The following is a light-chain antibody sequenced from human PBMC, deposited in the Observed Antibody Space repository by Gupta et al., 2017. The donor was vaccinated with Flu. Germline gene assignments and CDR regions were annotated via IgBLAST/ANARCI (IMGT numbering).Light chain of an antibody. J-gene: IGKJ4*01. Sequence: SVGDRVTLTCRASQTVTGHLNWYQHRPGKAPKLLVYDISNLQSRVPSRFSGSGSGTDFTLTISSLQPDDFATYYGQQSFTVPFTFGGGTRV. CDR3: QQSFTVPFT. CDR1: QTVTGH. V-gene: IGKV1-39*01. CDR2: DIS.